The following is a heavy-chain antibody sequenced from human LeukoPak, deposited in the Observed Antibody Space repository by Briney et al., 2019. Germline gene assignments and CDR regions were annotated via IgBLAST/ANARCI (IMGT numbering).Heavy chain of an antibody. D-gene: IGHD3-22*01. CDR1: GFTFSSYW. V-gene: IGHV3-7*01. CDR2: IKQDGSEK. CDR3: ARAWDYDSSSYYFDY. J-gene: IGHJ4*02. Sequence: GSLRLSCAASGFTFSSYWMSWVRQAPGKGLEWVASIKQDGSEKYYVDSVKGRFTVSRDNAKKSLYLQMNSLRAEDTAVYYCARAWDYDSSSYYFDYWGQGTLVTVSS.